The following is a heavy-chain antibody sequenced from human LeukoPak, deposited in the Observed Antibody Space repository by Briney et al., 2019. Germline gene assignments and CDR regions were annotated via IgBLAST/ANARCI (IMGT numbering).Heavy chain of an antibody. V-gene: IGHV3-30*03. Sequence: PGGSLRLSCAASGFTFSSYGMHWVRQAPGKGLEWVAVISYDGSNKYYADSVKGRFTISRDNSKNTLYLQMNSLRAEDTAVYYCARDGVDYGDYGYYYYYMDVWGKGTTVTVSS. J-gene: IGHJ6*03. D-gene: IGHD4-17*01. CDR3: ARDGVDYGDYGYYYYYMDV. CDR1: GFTFSSYG. CDR2: ISYDGSNK.